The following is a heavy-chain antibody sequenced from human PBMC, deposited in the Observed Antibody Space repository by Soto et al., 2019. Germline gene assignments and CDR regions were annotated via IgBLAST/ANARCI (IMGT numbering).Heavy chain of an antibody. CDR2: IYYSGST. J-gene: IGHJ5*01. Sequence: SETLSLTCTVSGGSISSYYWSWIRQPPGKGLEWIGYIYYSGSTNYNPSLKSRVTISVDTSKNQFSLKLSSLTAADTAAYYCARCILTGYYIRANWFDSWGQGTLVSVS. V-gene: IGHV4-59*01. D-gene: IGHD3-9*01. CDR1: GGSISSYY. CDR3: ARCILTGYYIRANWFDS.